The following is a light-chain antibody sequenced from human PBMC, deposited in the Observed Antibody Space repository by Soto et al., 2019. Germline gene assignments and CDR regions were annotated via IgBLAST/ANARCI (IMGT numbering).Light chain of an antibody. CDR2: DAV. Sequence: DLPMTQSPSSLSASVGDRVTITCQASQEIRNYLNWHHQRPGKAPMLLIYDAVNLESGVPSRFSANGYGTHFSFTISSLQPEDIGTYYCQQHKDVPLTFGGGTKVEI. V-gene: IGKV1-33*01. CDR1: QEIRNY. CDR3: QQHKDVPLT. J-gene: IGKJ4*01.